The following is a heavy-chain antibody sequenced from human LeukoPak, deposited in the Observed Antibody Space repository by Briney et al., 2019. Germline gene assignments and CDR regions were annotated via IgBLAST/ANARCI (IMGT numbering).Heavy chain of an antibody. CDR1: GFTFSSYA. CDR3: AKAGMTTVTTNPFDY. V-gene: IGHV3-23*01. D-gene: IGHD4-17*01. Sequence: WGSLRLSCAASGFTFSSYAMSRVGQAPGKGLEWVSAISGSGGSTYYADSVKGRFTISRDNSKNTLYLQMNSLRAEDTAVYYCAKAGMTTVTTNPFDYWGQGTLVTVSS. J-gene: IGHJ4*02. CDR2: ISGSGGST.